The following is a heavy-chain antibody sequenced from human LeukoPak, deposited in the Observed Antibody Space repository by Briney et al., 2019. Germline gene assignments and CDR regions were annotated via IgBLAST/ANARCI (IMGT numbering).Heavy chain of an antibody. D-gene: IGHD3-10*01. CDR1: GITVTQLH. CDR3: ARDRAGSKPWVEFHP. CDR2: IYNDCAT. V-gene: IGHV3-66*02. Sequence: GGSLRLSCAISGITVTQLHMIWLRQAPGRGLEWVSLIYNDCATHYADFLKGRFTISRVNSRNTVYLQMSSLRSGATAVYFCARDRAGSKPWVEFHPWGQGTLVTVSS. J-gene: IGHJ5*02.